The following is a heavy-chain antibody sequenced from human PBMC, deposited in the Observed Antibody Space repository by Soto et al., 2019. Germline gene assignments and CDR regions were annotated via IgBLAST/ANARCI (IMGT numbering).Heavy chain of an antibody. D-gene: IGHD3-22*01. J-gene: IGHJ5*02. CDR3: VGHSITGDSSGYPIRWFDP. V-gene: IGHV1-69*02. Sequence: QVQLVQSGAEVKKPGSSVKVSCKASGGTFSSYTISWVRQAPGQGLEWMGRIIPILGIANYAQKFQGRVTITADKSTSTAYMELSSLRSEDTAVYYCVGHSITGDSSGYPIRWFDPWGQGTLVTVSS. CDR1: GGTFSSYT. CDR2: IIPILGIA.